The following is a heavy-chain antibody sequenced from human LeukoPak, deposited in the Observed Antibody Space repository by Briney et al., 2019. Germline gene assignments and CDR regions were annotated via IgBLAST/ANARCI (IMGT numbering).Heavy chain of an antibody. J-gene: IGHJ6*02. CDR2: ISLYNGKP. CDR1: GYTFSSHA. Sequence: GASVRVSCKASGYTFSSHAISWVRQAPGQGLEWMGWISLYNGKPNYAQNFQGRVTMTTDTSTSTAYMELRSLRSEDTAVYYCARDYGSSGYDIIDVWGQGTTVTVSS. D-gene: IGHD5-12*01. V-gene: IGHV1-18*01. CDR3: ARDYGSSGYDIIDV.